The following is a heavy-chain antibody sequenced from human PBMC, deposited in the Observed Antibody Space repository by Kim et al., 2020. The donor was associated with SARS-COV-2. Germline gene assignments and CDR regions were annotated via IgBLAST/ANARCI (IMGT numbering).Heavy chain of an antibody. CDR1: GFTFRNYW. Sequence: GGSLRLSCVASGFTFRNYWMQWVRQAPGKGLVWVSRINTDGSITGYAESMKGRFTISRDNAKNTLYLQMNSLSAEDTAMYYCTRDIYGPGDYWGQGTLVT. CDR2: INTDGSIT. V-gene: IGHV3-74*01. D-gene: IGHD3-10*01. CDR3: TRDIYGPGDY. J-gene: IGHJ4*02.